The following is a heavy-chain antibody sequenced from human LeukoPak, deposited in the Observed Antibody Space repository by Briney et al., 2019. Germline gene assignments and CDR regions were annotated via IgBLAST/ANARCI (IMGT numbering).Heavy chain of an antibody. D-gene: IGHD3-10*01. CDR1: GGSFSGYS. J-gene: IGHJ4*02. CDR3: ARPRLLYGSGPILI. Sequence: PSETLSLTCAVSGGSFSGYSWSWIRQSPEKGLEWIGEFSHSGYANYNPSLKSRVKISVDTSKNQFSLKLTSVTAADTAVYYCARPRLLYGSGPILIWGQGTLVTVSS. V-gene: IGHV4-34*01. CDR2: FSHSGYA.